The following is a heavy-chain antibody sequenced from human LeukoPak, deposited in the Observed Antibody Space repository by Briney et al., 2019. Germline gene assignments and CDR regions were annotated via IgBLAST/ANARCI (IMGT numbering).Heavy chain of an antibody. CDR1: GFTFSNAW. CDR3: TTDLYHDSSGYSPTYDAFDI. D-gene: IGHD3-22*01. Sequence: GGSLRLSCAASGFTFSNAWMSWVRQAPGKGLEWVGRIKSKTDGGTTDYAAPVKGRFTISRDDSKNTLYLQMNSLKTEDTAVYYCTTDLYHDSSGYSPTYDAFDIWGQGTMVTVSS. V-gene: IGHV3-15*01. CDR2: IKSKTDGGTT. J-gene: IGHJ3*02.